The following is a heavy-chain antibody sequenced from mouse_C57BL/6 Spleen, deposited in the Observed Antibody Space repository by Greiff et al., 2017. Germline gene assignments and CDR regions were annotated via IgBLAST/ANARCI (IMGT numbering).Heavy chain of an antibody. Sequence: VHVKQSVAELVRPGASVKLSCTASGFNIKNTYMHWVKQRPEQGLEWIGRIDPANGNTKYAPKFQGKATITADTSSNTAYLQLSSLTSADTAIYYCARRAAQAAWFAYWGQGTLVTVSA. CDR3: ARRAAQAAWFAY. V-gene: IGHV14-3*01. D-gene: IGHD3-2*02. CDR1: GFNIKNTY. J-gene: IGHJ3*01. CDR2: IDPANGNT.